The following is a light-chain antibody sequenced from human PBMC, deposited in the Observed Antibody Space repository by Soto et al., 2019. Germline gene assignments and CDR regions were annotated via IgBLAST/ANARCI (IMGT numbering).Light chain of an antibody. CDR2: DAS. J-gene: IGKJ1*01. V-gene: IGKV1-5*01. Sequence: DIQMTQSPSTLSASVGDRVTISCRASQSIIGWLAWYQQKPGKAPQLLIYDASSMESGVPYRFTGSRSGTDFTLTISSLQPDDFATYYCQQYNSYLLTFGQGTKVDIK. CDR1: QSIIGW. CDR3: QQYNSYLLT.